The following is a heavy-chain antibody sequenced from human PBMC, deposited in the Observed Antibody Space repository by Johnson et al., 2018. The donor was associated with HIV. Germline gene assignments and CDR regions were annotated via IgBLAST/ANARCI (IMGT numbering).Heavy chain of an antibody. V-gene: IGHV3-66*01. J-gene: IGHJ3*02. D-gene: IGHD3-22*01. Sequence: VQLVESGGGLVQPGGSLRLSCAASGFTFSSNYMSWVRQAPGQGLEWVSVIYSGGSTYYADSVKGRFTISRDNSKNTLYLQMNSLRAEDPAVYYCARVDYDSSGYYLGDAFDIWGQGTMVTVSS. CDR2: IYSGGST. CDR3: ARVDYDSSGYYLGDAFDI. CDR1: GFTFSSNY.